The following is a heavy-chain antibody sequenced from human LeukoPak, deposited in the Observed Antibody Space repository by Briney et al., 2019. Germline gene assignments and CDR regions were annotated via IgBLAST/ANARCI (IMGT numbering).Heavy chain of an antibody. CDR1: GFTLSSYV. Sequence: GGSLRLSRALSGFTLSSYVMHWVPQAPGKERAGVDFIRLYRSNEYYADSVQGRFTISRDNSKTALYLQMNSLRAEDAAVYYFAKAMYYYDSSGPCPFDYWGQGTLVTVSS. CDR3: AKAMYYYDSSGPCPFDY. V-gene: IGHV3-30*02. CDR2: IRLYRSNE. J-gene: IGHJ4*02. D-gene: IGHD3-22*01.